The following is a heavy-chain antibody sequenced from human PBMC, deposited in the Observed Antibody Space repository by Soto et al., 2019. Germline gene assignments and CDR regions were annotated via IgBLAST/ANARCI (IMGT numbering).Heavy chain of an antibody. V-gene: IGHV4-61*01. Sequence: PSETLSLTCTVSGGSVSSGSYYWSWIGQPPGKGLEWIGHIYYSGSTNYNPSLKSRVTISVDTSKNQFSLKLSSVTAADTAVYYCASGRSCTTRVSYTGPAGYYYYGMDVCGQGTTVTVS. D-gene: IGHD2-8*01. J-gene: IGHJ6*02. CDR2: IYYSGST. CDR3: ASGRSCTTRVSYTGPAGYYYYGMDV. CDR1: GGSVSSGSYY.